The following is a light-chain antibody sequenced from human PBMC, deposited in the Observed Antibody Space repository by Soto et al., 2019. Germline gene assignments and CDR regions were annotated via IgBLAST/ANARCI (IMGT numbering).Light chain of an antibody. CDR1: QSISSW. V-gene: IGKV1-5*01. J-gene: IGKJ1*01. CDR3: QQYNSYPWT. Sequence: DIQMTQSPSTLSASAGDGVTITCRASQSISSWLAWYQQKPGKAPKLLIYDASSLESGVPSRFSGSGSGTEFTLTISSLQPDDFATYYCQQYNSYPWTFGQGTKVDIK. CDR2: DAS.